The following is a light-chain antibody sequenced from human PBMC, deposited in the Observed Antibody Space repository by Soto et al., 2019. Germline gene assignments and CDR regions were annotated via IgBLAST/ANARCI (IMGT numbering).Light chain of an antibody. CDR3: QQYGSSPRA. Sequence: EIVLTQSPGTLSLSPGERATLSCRASQSVSSSYLAWYQQKPGQAPRLLIYGASSRATGIPDRFSGSGSGEDSTLTISRLEPEDFAVYYCQQYGSSPRAFGQGTKVEIK. J-gene: IGKJ1*01. V-gene: IGKV3-20*01. CDR2: GAS. CDR1: QSVSSSY.